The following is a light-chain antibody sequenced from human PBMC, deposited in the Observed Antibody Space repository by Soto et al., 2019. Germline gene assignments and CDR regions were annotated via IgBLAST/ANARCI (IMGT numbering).Light chain of an antibody. CDR2: DAS. CDR3: QQYGSSPWT. Sequence: EFVLTQSPGTLSLSPGERATLSCRASQSIANNYLTWYQQKPGQAPRVLIYDASTRATGIPDRFSGSGSGTDFTLTISRLEPGDFAVYYCQQYGSSPWTFGQGTKV. V-gene: IGKV3-20*01. J-gene: IGKJ1*01. CDR1: QSIANNY.